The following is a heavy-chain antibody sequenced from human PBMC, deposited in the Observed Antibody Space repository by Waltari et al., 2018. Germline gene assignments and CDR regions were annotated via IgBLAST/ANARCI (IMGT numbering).Heavy chain of an antibody. D-gene: IGHD5-18*01. CDR2: IYYGGTT. J-gene: IGHJ4*02. Sequence: QLQLQESGPGLVKPSETLSLTCTVSGGSIRSTTYYWGWVRQSPGKGLEWLASIYYGGTTQYNPSLRSRVTISVDTSKNQFSLKLSSLTAADTAVFYCARQGSYSYGGFDYWGQGTLVTVSS. CDR3: ARQGSYSYGGFDY. V-gene: IGHV4-39*01. CDR1: GGSIRSTTYY.